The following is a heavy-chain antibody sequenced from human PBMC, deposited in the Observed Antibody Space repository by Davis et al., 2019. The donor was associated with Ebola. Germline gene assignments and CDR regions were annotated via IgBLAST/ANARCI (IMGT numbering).Heavy chain of an antibody. D-gene: IGHD6-13*01. Sequence: ASVKVSCKASRYTFTGYYMHWVRQAPGQGLEWMGWINPNSGGTNYAQKFQGRVTMTRDTSISTAYMELSRLRSDDTAVYYCARLDGSLEPGIAAAGAYVWGQGTTVTVSS. J-gene: IGHJ6*02. CDR3: ARLDGSLEPGIAAAGAYV. V-gene: IGHV1-2*02. CDR1: RYTFTGYY. CDR2: INPNSGGT.